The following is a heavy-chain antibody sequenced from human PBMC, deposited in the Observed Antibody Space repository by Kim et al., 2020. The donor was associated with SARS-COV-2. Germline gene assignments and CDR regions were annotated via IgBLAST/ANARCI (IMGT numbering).Heavy chain of an antibody. Sequence: GGSLRLSCAASGFTFSTSAIHWVRQAPDKGLEWVALISYDGSNQFYADSVKGRFTISRDNSKNTLYLQMNSLSTEDTAMYYCARGIVGAAINKGLDYWGQGTLVTVSP. CDR2: ISYDGSNQ. CDR3: ARGIVGAAINKGLDY. D-gene: IGHD1-26*01. J-gene: IGHJ4*02. CDR1: GFTFSTSA. V-gene: IGHV3-30*04.